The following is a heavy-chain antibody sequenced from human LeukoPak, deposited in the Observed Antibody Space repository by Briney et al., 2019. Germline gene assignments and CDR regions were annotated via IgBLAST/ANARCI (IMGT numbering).Heavy chain of an antibody. D-gene: IGHD3-22*01. CDR1: GGTFSSYA. CDR2: IIPIFGTA. V-gene: IGHV1-69*01. Sequence: SVKVSCKASGGTFSSYAISWVRQAPGQGLEWMGGIIPIFGTANYAQKFQGRVTITADESTSTAYMELSSLRSEDTAVYYCARGPSYYYDSSGYYSIDWGQGTLVTLSS. CDR3: ARGPSYYYDSSGYYSID. J-gene: IGHJ4*02.